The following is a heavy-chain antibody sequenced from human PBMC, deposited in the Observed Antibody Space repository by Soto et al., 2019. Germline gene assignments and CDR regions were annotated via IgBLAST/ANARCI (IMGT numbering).Heavy chain of an antibody. J-gene: IGHJ6*02. CDR2: ISSRSYTI. D-gene: IGHD6-6*01. V-gene: IGHV3-48*02. CDR1: GFSFSTYS. CDR3: ARGGSSSDNGMEV. Sequence: EVQLVESGGGLVQPGGSLRLSCAASGFSFSTYSMNWVRQAPGKGLECVSYISSRSYTIYYVDSVKGRFTISRDNAKNSLYLQMNSLRDEDTAVYYCARGGSSSDNGMEVWGQGTTVTVSS.